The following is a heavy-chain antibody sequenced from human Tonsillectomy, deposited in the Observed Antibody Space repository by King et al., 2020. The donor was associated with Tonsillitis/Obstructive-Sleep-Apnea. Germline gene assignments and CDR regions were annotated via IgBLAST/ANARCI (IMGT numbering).Heavy chain of an antibody. V-gene: IGHV3-30*04. D-gene: IGHD1-26*01. CDR3: ARGHQSDRESYSFDY. Sequence: VQLVESGGGVVQPGRSLRLSCAASGFTFSTYAMHWVRLAPGKGLEWVAVISYDGSHEYYADSVRGRFTISRDKSKNTLYLQMNSLRGEDTAVYYCARGHQSDRESYSFDYWGQGTLVTVSS. CDR1: GFTFSTYA. CDR2: ISYDGSHE. J-gene: IGHJ4*02.